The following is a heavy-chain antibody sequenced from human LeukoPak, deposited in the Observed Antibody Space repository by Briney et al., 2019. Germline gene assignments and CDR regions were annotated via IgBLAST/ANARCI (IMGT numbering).Heavy chain of an antibody. CDR3: ARDCAVAVFTFDP. Sequence: GGSLRLSCAASGFTFSSYSMNWVRQAPGKGLEWVSSTSSSSSYIYYADSVKGRFTISRDNAKNSLYLQMNSLRAEDTAVYYCARDCAVAVFTFDPWGQGTLVTVSS. D-gene: IGHD6-19*01. CDR1: GFTFSSYS. J-gene: IGHJ5*02. CDR2: TSSSSSYI. V-gene: IGHV3-21*01.